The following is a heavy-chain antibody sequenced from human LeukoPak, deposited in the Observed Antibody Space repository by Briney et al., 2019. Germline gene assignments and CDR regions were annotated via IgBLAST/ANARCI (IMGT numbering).Heavy chain of an antibody. D-gene: IGHD2-8*01. CDR1: GFTFSSYE. J-gene: IGHJ4*02. Sequence: GXXRLSCAASGFTFSSYEMNWVRQAPGKGLEWVSYISSSGSTIYYADSVKGRFTISRDNAKNSLYLQMNSLRAEDTAVYYCAMYGSFFDYWGQGTLVTVSS. V-gene: IGHV3-48*03. CDR2: ISSSGSTI. CDR3: AMYGSFFDY.